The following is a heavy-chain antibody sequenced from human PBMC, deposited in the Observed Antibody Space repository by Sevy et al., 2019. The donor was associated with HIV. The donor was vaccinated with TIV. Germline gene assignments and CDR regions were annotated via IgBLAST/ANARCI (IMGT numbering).Heavy chain of an antibody. J-gene: IGHJ5*02. V-gene: IGHV3-11*01. Sequence: GGSLRLSCAASGFTFSDYYMSWIRQAPGKGLEWVSYISGSATFIHYADSLQGRFTISRDNAKTSLYLQMNSLRAEDTAVYYCARGEYFGELGNWFDPWGQGTLVTVSS. D-gene: IGHD3-10*01. CDR2: ISGSATFI. CDR1: GFTFSDYY. CDR3: ARGEYFGELGNWFDP.